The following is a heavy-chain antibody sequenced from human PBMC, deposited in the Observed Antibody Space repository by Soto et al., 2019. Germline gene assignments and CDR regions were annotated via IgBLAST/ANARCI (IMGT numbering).Heavy chain of an antibody. J-gene: IGHJ4*02. CDR3: AKGSTSSGWSL. Sequence: GGALRLFCAASGFTFSSYAMSWVRQAPGKGLEWVSAISGSGGSTHYADSVKGRFTISRDNSRNTLYLQMNSLRAEDTAVYYCAKGSTSSGWSLWGQGTLVTVSS. CDR1: GFTFSSYA. CDR2: ISGSGGST. V-gene: IGHV3-23*01. D-gene: IGHD6-19*01.